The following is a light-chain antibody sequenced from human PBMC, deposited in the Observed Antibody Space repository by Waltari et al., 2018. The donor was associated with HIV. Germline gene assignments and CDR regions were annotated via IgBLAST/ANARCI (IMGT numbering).Light chain of an antibody. CDR2: GGS. J-gene: IGKJ4*01. Sequence: EIVLTQSPGTLSLSPGERATLSCRASQSVSSSYLPWYQQKPGQSPRLLIDGGSSRATGIPDRCSGSRSGTDFTITISRLEPEDFAVYYCQQYDSSALTFGGGTKVEIK. V-gene: IGKV3-20*01. CDR1: QSVSSSY. CDR3: QQYDSSALT.